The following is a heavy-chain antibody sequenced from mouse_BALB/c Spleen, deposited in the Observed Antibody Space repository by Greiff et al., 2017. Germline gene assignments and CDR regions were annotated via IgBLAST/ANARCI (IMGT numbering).Heavy chain of an antibody. Sequence: QVQLQQSGAELAKPGASVKMSCKASGYTFTSYWMHWVKQRPGQGLEWIGYINPSTGYTEYNQKFKDKATLTADKSSSTAYMQLSSLTSEDSAVYYGARWGNSWFAYWGQGTLVTVSA. CDR1: GYTFTSYW. D-gene: IGHD2-1*01. V-gene: IGHV1-7*01. J-gene: IGHJ3*01. CDR2: INPSTGYT. CDR3: ARWGNSWFAY.